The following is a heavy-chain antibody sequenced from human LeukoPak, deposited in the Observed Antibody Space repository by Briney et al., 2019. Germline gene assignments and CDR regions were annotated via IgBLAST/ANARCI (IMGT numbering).Heavy chain of an antibody. CDR1: GFTFSSYA. Sequence: GGSLRLSCAASGFTFSSYAMHWVRQAPGKGLEWVAVISYDGSNKYYADSVKGRFTISRDNSKNTLYLQMNSLRAEDTAVYYCARDGQQWLVQGASDIWGQGTMVTVSS. V-gene: IGHV3-30*04. D-gene: IGHD6-19*01. J-gene: IGHJ3*02. CDR3: ARDGQQWLVQGASDI. CDR2: ISYDGSNK.